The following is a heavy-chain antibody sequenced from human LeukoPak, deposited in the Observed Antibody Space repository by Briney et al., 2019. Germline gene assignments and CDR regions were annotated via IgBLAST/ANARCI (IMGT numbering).Heavy chain of an antibody. D-gene: IGHD6-19*01. CDR1: GGSISSSSYY. CDR3: ARRSGYSSGWYVWFDP. CDR2: IYYSGST. Sequence: SETLSLTCPVSGGSISSSSYYWGWIRQPPGKGLEWIGSIYYSGSTYYNPSLKSRVTISVDTSKNQFSLKLSSVTAADTAVYYCARRSGYSSGWYVWFDPWGQGTLVTVSS. V-gene: IGHV4-39*01. J-gene: IGHJ5*02.